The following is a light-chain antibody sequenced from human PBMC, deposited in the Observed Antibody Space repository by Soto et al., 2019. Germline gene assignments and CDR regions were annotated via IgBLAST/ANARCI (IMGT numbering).Light chain of an antibody. CDR1: QSVSSSY. Sequence: EIVLTQSPGTLSLSRGERVTLSCRASQSVSSSYLAWYQQKPAQAPRLLIYGASNRATGIPDRFSGSGSGTDFTLTISRLEPEDFAVYYCQQYGGSPPYTFGQGTKLEIK. CDR2: GAS. CDR3: QQYGGSPPYT. V-gene: IGKV3-20*01. J-gene: IGKJ2*01.